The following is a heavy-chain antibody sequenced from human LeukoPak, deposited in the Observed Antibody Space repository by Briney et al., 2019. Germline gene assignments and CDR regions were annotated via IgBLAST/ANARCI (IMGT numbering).Heavy chain of an antibody. CDR3: ARASPMIVVVMLDY. CDR2: ISAYNGNT. D-gene: IGHD3-22*01. CDR1: GYTFTSYY. J-gene: IGHJ4*02. Sequence: ASVKVSCKASGYTFTSYYMHWVRQAPGQGLEWMGWISAYNGNTNYAQKLQGRVTMTTDTSTSTAYMELRSLRSDDTAVYYCARASPMIVVVMLDYWGQGTLVTVSS. V-gene: IGHV1-18*04.